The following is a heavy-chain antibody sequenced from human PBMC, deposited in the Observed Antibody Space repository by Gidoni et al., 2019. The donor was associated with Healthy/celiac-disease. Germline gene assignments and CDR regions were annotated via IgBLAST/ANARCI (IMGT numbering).Heavy chain of an antibody. D-gene: IGHD4-17*01. Sequence: QVQLQESGPGLVKPSQTLSLTCTVSGGSISSGGYYWSWIRQHPGKGLEWIGYIYYSGSTYYNPSLKSRVTISVDTSKNQFSLKLSSVTAADTAVYYCASHAQEDYGDYRVFDYWGQGTLVTVSS. CDR1: GGSISSGGYY. V-gene: IGHV4-31*03. CDR2: IYYSGST. CDR3: ASHAQEDYGDYRVFDY. J-gene: IGHJ4*02.